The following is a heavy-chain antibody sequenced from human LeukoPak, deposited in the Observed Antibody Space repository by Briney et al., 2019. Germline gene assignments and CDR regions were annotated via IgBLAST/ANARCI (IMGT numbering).Heavy chain of an antibody. Sequence: PGGSLRLSCAASGFTFNNYAMSWVRQAPGKGLEWVANINQDGTEKYYVDSVKGRFTISRDNAKNSLDLQMNSLRVEDTGIYYCVKVAKYYYGSETYYFFEHWGQGTPVTASS. CDR3: VKVAKYYYGSETYYFFEH. J-gene: IGHJ4*02. D-gene: IGHD3-10*01. CDR1: GFTFNNYA. V-gene: IGHV3-7*01. CDR2: INQDGTEK.